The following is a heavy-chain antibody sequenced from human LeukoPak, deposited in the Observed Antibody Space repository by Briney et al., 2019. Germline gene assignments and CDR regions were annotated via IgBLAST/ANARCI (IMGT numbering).Heavy chain of an antibody. CDR1: GGSISSSSYY. D-gene: IGHD6-13*01. CDR2: INYSGST. J-gene: IGHJ4*02. CDR3: ARDWGSSWLIDY. Sequence: SETLSLTCTVSGGSISSSSYYWGWIRQPPGKGLEWIGSINYSGSTYYNPSLKSRVTIFVDTSKNQFSLKLSSVTAADTAVYYCARDWGSSWLIDYWGQGTLVTVSS. V-gene: IGHV4-39*02.